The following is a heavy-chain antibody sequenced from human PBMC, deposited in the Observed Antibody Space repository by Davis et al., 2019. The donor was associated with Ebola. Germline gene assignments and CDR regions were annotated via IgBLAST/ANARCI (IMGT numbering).Heavy chain of an antibody. D-gene: IGHD2-15*01. CDR1: GGSIGTYY. V-gene: IGHV4-59*01. CDR3: ARQVSRSGLYSHAFDI. CDR2: IYYSGNT. J-gene: IGHJ3*02. Sequence: PSETLSLTCTVSGGSIGTYYWSWIRQPPGKGLEWIGYIYYSGNTNYNPSLKSQVTISVDTSKNQFSLKLSSVTAADTAVYYCARQVSRSGLYSHAFDIWGQGTMVTVSS.